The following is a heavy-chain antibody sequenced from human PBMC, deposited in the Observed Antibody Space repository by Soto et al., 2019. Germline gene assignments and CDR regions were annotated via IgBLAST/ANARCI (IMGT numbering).Heavy chain of an antibody. J-gene: IGHJ6*02. V-gene: IGHV1-18*01. Sequence: ASVKVSCKASGYTFTSYGTSWVRQAPGQGLEWMGWISAYNGNTNYAQELQGRVTMTTDTSTSTAYMELRSLRSDDTAVYYCAREAYCSSTSCHRWAYYYYGMDVWGQGTTVTVSS. D-gene: IGHD2-2*02. CDR1: GYTFTSYG. CDR2: ISAYNGNT. CDR3: AREAYCSSTSCHRWAYYYYGMDV.